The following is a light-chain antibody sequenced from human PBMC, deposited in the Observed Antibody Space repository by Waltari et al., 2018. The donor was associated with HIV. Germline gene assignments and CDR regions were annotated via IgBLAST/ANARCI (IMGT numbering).Light chain of an antibody. J-gene: IGLJ3*02. CDR2: QDS. Sequence: SFELIQPPSVSVSPGQTAAITCSGDTLGSKYACWFQQKPGQSPVLVIPQDSKRPSGIPERFSGSKSGNTATLTISGTQAMDEADYYCHSWDTNNVQVFGGGTKLTVL. CDR1: TLGSKY. CDR3: HSWDTNNVQV. V-gene: IGLV3-1*01.